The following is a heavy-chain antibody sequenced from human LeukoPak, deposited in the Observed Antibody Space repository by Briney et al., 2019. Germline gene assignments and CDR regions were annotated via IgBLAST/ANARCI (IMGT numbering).Heavy chain of an antibody. CDR3: AIVEMTTSAEYFQH. D-gene: IGHD5-24*01. J-gene: IGHJ1*01. CDR2: IYSGGST. CDR1: GFTVSNNY. V-gene: IGHV3-53*01. Sequence: GGSLRLSCAASGFTVSNNYMSWVRQAPGKGREWVSVIYSGGSTYYADSVKGRFTISRDSSRNTLYLQMNSLRAEDTAVYYCAIVEMTTSAEYFQHWGQGTLVTVSS.